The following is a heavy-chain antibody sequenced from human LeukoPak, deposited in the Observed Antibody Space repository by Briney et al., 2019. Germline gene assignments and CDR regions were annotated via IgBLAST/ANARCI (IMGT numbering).Heavy chain of an antibody. Sequence: SETLSLTCTVSGGSISSSSYYWGWIRQPPGKGLEWIGSIYYSGSTYYNPSLKSRVTISVGTSKNQFSLKLSSVTAADTAVYYCARSRELDFDYWGQGTLVTVSS. J-gene: IGHJ4*02. V-gene: IGHV4-39*07. CDR2: IYYSGST. CDR3: ARSRELDFDY. D-gene: IGHD1-26*01. CDR1: GGSISSSSYY.